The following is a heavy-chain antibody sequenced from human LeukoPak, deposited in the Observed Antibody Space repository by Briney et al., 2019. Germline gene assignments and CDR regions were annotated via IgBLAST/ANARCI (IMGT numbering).Heavy chain of an antibody. CDR2: TYYRSQWYY. CDR1: GESVSSTGAS. D-gene: IGHD5-24*01. J-gene: IGHJ4*02. Sequence: SQTLSLTCAISGESVSSTGASWNWIRQSPSRCLEWLGRTYYRSQWYYEYALSVKSRIIVAPDTSKNQFSLQLISVTPEDTAVYYCVRGNYNFDYWGQGSLVTVSS. CDR3: VRGNYNFDY. V-gene: IGHV6-1*01.